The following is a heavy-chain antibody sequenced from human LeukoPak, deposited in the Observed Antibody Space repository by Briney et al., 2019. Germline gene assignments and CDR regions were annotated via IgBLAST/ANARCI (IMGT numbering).Heavy chain of an antibody. CDR1: GFTFSDYA. CDR3: ARGGQSIASRPHDY. J-gene: IGHJ4*02. Sequence: GGSLRLSCAASGFTFSDYAMHWVRQAPGKGLDWVAVILYDGINKYHADSVKGRFTISRDNSKNTLYLQMNSLRAEDTAVYYCARGGQSIASRPHDYWGQGTLVTVSS. V-gene: IGHV3-30-3*01. D-gene: IGHD6-6*01. CDR2: ILYDGINK.